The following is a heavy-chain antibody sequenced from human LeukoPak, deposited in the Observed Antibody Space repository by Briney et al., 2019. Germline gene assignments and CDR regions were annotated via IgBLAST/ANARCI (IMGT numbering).Heavy chain of an antibody. CDR2: ISGSGGST. CDR1: GFTFSSYA. V-gene: IGHV3-23*01. CDR3: AKVPDLITIFGVVIPMRFDY. J-gene: IGHJ4*02. Sequence: PGGSLRLSCAASGFTFSSYAMSWVRQAPGKGLEWVSAISGSGGSTYYADSVKGRVTISRDNSKNTLYLQMNSLSAEDTAVYYCAKVPDLITIFGVVIPMRFDYWGQGTLVTVSS. D-gene: IGHD3-3*01.